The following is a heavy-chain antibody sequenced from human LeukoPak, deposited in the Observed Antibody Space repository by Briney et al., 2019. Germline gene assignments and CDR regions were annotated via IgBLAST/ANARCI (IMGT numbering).Heavy chain of an antibody. CDR1: GFTFTSYE. V-gene: IGHV3-48*03. Sequence: GGSLRLSCAASGFTFTSYEMNWVRQAPGKGLEWVSYISSSGSTTYYADSVKGRFTISRDNTKYSLYLQMNSLRAEDTAVYYCAKDPPVDTAMAGDYWGQGTLVTVSS. CDR3: AKDPPVDTAMAGDY. CDR2: ISSSGSTT. D-gene: IGHD5-18*01. J-gene: IGHJ4*02.